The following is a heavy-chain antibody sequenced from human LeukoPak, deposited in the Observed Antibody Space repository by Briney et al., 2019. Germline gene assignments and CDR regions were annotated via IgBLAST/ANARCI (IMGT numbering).Heavy chain of an antibody. CDR3: AKDIGSGSYYHFDY. V-gene: IGHV3-43D*03. J-gene: IGHJ4*02. CDR1: GFTFDDYA. D-gene: IGHD1-26*01. Sequence: QPGGSLRLSCAASGFTFDDYAMHWVRQAPGKGLEWVSLISWDGGRTYYADSAKGRFTISRDNSKNSLYLQMNSLRAEDTALYYCAKDIGSGSYYHFDYWGQGTLVTVSS. CDR2: ISWDGGRT.